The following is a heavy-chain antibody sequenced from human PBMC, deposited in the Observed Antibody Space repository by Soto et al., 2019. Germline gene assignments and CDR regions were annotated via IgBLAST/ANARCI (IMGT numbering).Heavy chain of an antibody. CDR1: GGTFSSYA. CDR3: ARDDTSTVPYYYGMDV. V-gene: IGHV1-69*13. CDR2: IIPIFGTA. D-gene: IGHD5-12*01. Sequence: SVKVSCKASGGTFSSYAISWVRQAPRQGLEWMGGIIPIFGTANYAQKFQGRVTITADESTSTAYMELSSLRSEDTAVYYCARDDTSTVPYYYGMDVWGQGTTVTVSS. J-gene: IGHJ6*02.